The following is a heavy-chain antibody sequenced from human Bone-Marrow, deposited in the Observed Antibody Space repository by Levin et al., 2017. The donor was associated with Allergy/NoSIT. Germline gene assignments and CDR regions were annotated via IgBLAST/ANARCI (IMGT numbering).Heavy chain of an antibody. J-gene: IGHJ2*01. Sequence: GESLKISCAASGFTFSSYAMSWVRQAPGKGLEWVSAISGSGGSTYYADSVKGRFTISRDNSKNTLYLQMNSLRAEDTAVYYCAKGGYDFQGLYWYFDLWGRGTLVTVSS. D-gene: IGHD2/OR15-2a*01. V-gene: IGHV3-23*01. CDR1: GFTFSSYA. CDR3: AKGGYDFQGLYWYFDL. CDR2: ISGSGGST.